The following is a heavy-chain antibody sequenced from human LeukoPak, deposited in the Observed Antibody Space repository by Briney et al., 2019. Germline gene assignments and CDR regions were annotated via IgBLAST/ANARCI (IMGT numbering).Heavy chain of an antibody. J-gene: IGHJ4*02. D-gene: IGHD1-26*01. CDR1: GFTFSNYW. CDR3: ARGEGLGTTNGGYYFAY. CDR2: IKQDGSEK. V-gene: IGHV3-7*01. Sequence: PGGSLRLSCAASGFTFSNYWMNWVRQAPGKGLEWVADIKQDGSEKYYVDSVKGRFTISRDNAKNSLYLQMNSLRAEDTAVYYCARGEGLGTTNGGYYFAYWGQGSLVIVSS.